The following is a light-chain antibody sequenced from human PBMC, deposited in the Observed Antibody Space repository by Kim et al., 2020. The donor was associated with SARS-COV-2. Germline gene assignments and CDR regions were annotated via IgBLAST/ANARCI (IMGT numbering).Light chain of an antibody. CDR1: QSVSSN. J-gene: IGKJ1*01. CDR2: GAS. CDR3: EQYDEWPPWT. Sequence: PGEAAPLSCRASQSVSSNVAWYQQKPGQAPRLLTYGASTRATGIPARFSGSGSGTDFTLTIRRLQSEDLAVYHCEQYDEWPPWTFGQGTKVYIK. V-gene: IGKV3-15*01.